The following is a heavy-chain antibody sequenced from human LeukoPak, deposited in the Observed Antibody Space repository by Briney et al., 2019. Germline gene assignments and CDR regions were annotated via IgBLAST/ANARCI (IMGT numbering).Heavy chain of an antibody. CDR2: IYYSGST. J-gene: IGHJ5*02. D-gene: IGHD5-12*01. CDR3: AREDRSGYDYDIWFDP. Sequence: PGGSLRLSCAASGFTFSSYAMSWVRQPPGKGLEWIGSIYYSGSTYYNPSLKSRVTISVDTSKNQFSLKLSSVTAADTAVYYCAREDRSGYDYDIWFDPWGQGTLVTVSS. CDR1: GFTFSSYA. V-gene: IGHV4-39*07.